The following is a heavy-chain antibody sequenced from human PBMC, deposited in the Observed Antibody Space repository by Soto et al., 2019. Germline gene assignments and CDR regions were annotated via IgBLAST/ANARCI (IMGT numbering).Heavy chain of an antibody. D-gene: IGHD2-8*01. Sequence: AGGSLRLSCAASGFTFSSYGMHWVRQAPGKGLEWVAVIWYDGSNKYYADSVKGRFTISRDNSKNTLYLQMNSLRAEDTAVYYCAKSSAPDKNIVLMVYAINLQPDYWGQGTLVTVSS. CDR2: IWYDGSNK. CDR1: GFTFSSYG. V-gene: IGHV3-33*06. CDR3: AKSSAPDKNIVLMVYAINLQPDY. J-gene: IGHJ4*02.